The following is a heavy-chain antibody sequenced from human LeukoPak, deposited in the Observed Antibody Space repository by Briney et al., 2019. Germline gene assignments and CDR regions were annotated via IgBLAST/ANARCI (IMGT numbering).Heavy chain of an antibody. CDR1: GGSFSGYY. CDR3: LRQSPGFMIAGYFDY. V-gene: IGHV4-34*01. D-gene: IGHD3-16*01. J-gene: IGHJ4*02. CDR2: INHSGST. Sequence: SETLSLTCAVYGGSFSGYYWSWIRQPPGKGLEWIGEINHSGSTNYNPSLKSRVTVSVDKSKNQFSLNLYSMTAADTAVYYCLRQSPGFMIAGYFDYWGQGTPVTVSS.